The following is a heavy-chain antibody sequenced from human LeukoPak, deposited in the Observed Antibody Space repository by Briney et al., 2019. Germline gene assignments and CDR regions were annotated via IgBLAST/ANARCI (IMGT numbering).Heavy chain of an antibody. V-gene: IGHV4-61*02. CDR3: ARASPMDV. Sequence: PSETLSLTCTVSGGSISSGSYYWSWLRQPAGKGLEWIGRIYTSGSTNYNPSLKSRVTISVDTSKNQFSLKLSSVTAADTAVYYCARASPMDVWGKGTTVTVSS. CDR1: GGSISSGSYY. CDR2: IYTSGST. J-gene: IGHJ6*03.